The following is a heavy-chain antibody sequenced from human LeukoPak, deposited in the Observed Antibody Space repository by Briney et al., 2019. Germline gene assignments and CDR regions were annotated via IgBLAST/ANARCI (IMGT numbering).Heavy chain of an antibody. CDR1: GFTFSSYA. J-gene: IGHJ4*02. Sequence: GGSLRLSCAASGFTFSSYAMSWVRQAPGKGLEWVSAISGSGGSTYYTDSVKGRFTISRDNSRNTLFLQMNSLRAEDTAVYYCAKAYWNEYYFDYWGQGTLVTVSS. V-gene: IGHV3-23*01. D-gene: IGHD1-1*01. CDR3: AKAYWNEYYFDY. CDR2: ISGSGGST.